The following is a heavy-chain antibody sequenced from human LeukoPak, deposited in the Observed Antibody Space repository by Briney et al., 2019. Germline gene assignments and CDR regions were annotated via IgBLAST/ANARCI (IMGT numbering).Heavy chain of an antibody. CDR3: ARGKYYDGSGYSRRAFDI. V-gene: IGHV4-34*01. Sequence: PSETLSLTCAVYGGSFRGYYWRWIRQPPGKGLEWIGEINHSGSTNYNPSLKSRVTISVDTSKNQFSLKLSSVTAADTAVYYCARGKYYDGSGYSRRAFDIWGQGTMVTVSS. CDR1: GGSFRGYY. D-gene: IGHD3-22*01. J-gene: IGHJ3*02. CDR2: INHSGST.